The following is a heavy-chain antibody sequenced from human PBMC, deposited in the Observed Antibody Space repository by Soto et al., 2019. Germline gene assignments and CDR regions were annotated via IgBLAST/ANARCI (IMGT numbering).Heavy chain of an antibody. CDR2: ISYDGANK. V-gene: IGHV3-30-3*01. CDR3: ASQLAAAGTVDY. D-gene: IGHD6-13*01. Sequence: LRLSCAASGFTFSTYAMHWVRQAPGKGLEWVAVISYDGANKFYAASVKGRFTISRDNSKNTMYLQMNSLRAEDTAVYYCASQLAAAGTVDYWGQGTLVTVSS. J-gene: IGHJ4*02. CDR1: GFTFSTYA.